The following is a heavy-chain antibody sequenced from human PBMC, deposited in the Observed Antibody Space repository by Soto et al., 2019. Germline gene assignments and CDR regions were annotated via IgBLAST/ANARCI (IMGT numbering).Heavy chain of an antibody. D-gene: IGHD3-10*01. CDR2: ILYTGTT. Sequence: SETLSLTCTVSGGSISNYYLSWIRQSPGKGQEWIGYILYTGTTNYNPSLQSRVTISVDRSKDQFSLKLSSVTAADTAVYYCAITLLPGGYFQHWGRGTLVTVYS. CDR1: GGSISNYY. V-gene: IGHV4-59*12. CDR3: AITLLPGGYFQH. J-gene: IGHJ1*01.